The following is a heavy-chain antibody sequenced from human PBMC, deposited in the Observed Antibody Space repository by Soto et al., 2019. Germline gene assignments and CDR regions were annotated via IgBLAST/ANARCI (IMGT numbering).Heavy chain of an antibody. J-gene: IGHJ4*02. CDR1: GFTFSSYA. V-gene: IGHV3-30-3*01. Sequence: QVQLVESGGGVVQPGRSLRLSCAASGFTFSSYAMHWVRQAPGKGLEWVAVISYDGSNKYYADSVKGRFTISRDNSKNTLYLQMNSLRAEDTAVYYCARSVTGITGTNFDYWGQGTLVTVSS. D-gene: IGHD1-20*01. CDR2: ISYDGSNK. CDR3: ARSVTGITGTNFDY.